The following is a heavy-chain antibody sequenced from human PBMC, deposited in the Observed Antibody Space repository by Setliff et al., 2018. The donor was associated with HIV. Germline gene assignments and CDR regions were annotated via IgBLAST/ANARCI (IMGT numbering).Heavy chain of an antibody. CDR1: GYTFTNYV. CDR3: ARERATGKPPLLNWYFDL. J-gene: IGHJ2*01. CDR2: INADNGNT. Sequence: ASVKVSCKASGYTFTNYVMYWVRQAPGQRLEWMGWINADNGNTKYSQKFQGRVTISRDTSASTAYMEPSSLGSEDTAVYYCARERATGKPPLLNWYFDLWGRGTLVTVSS. D-gene: IGHD1-1*01. V-gene: IGHV1-3*01.